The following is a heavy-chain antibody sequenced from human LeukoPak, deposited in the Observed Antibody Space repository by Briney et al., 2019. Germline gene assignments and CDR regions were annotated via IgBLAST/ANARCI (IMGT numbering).Heavy chain of an antibody. CDR2: IKQDGSDK. CDR3: VRGGGTLDM. Sequence: PGWSLRLSCESSGFILTSHWMSWVRQAPGKRPEWVANIKQDGSDKYYLDSVKGRFTISRDNAKNSLYLQMNSLRDEDAAMYYCVRGGGTLDMWGQETMVTVSS. CDR1: GFILTSHW. V-gene: IGHV3-7*01. D-gene: IGHD1-1*01. J-gene: IGHJ3*02.